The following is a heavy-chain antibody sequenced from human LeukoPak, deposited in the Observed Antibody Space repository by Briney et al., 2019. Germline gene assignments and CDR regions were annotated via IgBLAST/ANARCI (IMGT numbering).Heavy chain of an antibody. Sequence: SETLSLTCAVYGGSFSGYDWRWIRQPPGKGLEWIGEFNHSGSTNYNPSLKSRVTISVATSQNQFSLKLSSVTAADTAVHYCARPGGQWLRRFYFEYWGQGTLVTVSS. D-gene: IGHD6-19*01. CDR2: FNHSGST. V-gene: IGHV4-34*01. J-gene: IGHJ4*02. CDR3: ARPGGQWLRRFYFEY. CDR1: GGSFSGYD.